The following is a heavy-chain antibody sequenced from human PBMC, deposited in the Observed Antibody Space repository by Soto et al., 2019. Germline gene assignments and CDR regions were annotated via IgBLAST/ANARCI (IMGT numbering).Heavy chain of an antibody. D-gene: IGHD3-22*01. CDR3: ARSGRTEGYDSSGYSIDGFDI. CDR2: IYSGGFT. J-gene: IGHJ3*02. V-gene: IGHV3-53*01. Sequence: WGSLRLSCEAPGLSVSSNYMSWVRQAPGKGPDLVSVIYSGGFTNYADSVKGRFTVSRDISKNTVYLQMNGLRADDTAVYYCARSGRTEGYDSSGYSIDGFDIWGQGTLVTVSS. CDR1: GLSVSSNY.